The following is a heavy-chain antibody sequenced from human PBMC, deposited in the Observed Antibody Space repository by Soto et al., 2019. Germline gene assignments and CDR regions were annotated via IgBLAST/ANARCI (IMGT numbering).Heavy chain of an antibody. V-gene: IGHV3-74*01. CDR1: GFTFSSYW. D-gene: IGHD3-3*01. CDR2: INSDGSST. Sequence: PGGSLRLSCAASGFTFSSYWMHWVRQAPGKGLVWVSRINSDGSSTSYADSVKGRFTISRDNAKNTLYLQMNSLRAEDTAVYYCARAPTLGDYDFWSGYSSYMDTWGKETTVTVSS. J-gene: IGHJ6*03. CDR3: ARAPTLGDYDFWSGYSSYMDT.